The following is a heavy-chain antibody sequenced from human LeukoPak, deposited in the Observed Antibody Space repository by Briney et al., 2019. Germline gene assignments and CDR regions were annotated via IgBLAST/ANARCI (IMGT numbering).Heavy chain of an antibody. CDR1: GGTFSSYA. D-gene: IGHD6-13*01. CDR2: IIPIFCTA. Sequence: SVKVSCKASGGTFSSYAISGVRQAPGQGLEWMGGIIPIFCTANYAQKFQGRVTITTDESTSTAYMELSSLRSEDTAVYYCARDSSSWPFDYWGQGTLVTVSS. CDR3: ARDSSSWPFDY. J-gene: IGHJ4*02. V-gene: IGHV1-69*05.